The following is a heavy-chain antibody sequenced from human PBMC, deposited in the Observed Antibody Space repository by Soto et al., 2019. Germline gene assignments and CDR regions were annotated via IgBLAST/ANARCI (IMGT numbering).Heavy chain of an antibody. CDR1: GFTFSSYW. Sequence: GGSLRLSCAASGFTFSSYWMSWVRQAPGKGLEWVANIKQDGSGGSTNYADSVKGRFTISRDNSKNTLYLQMSSLRGEDTAVYYCAKDLSSGWYGVKYFDYWGQGTLVTVSS. J-gene: IGHJ4*02. V-gene: IGHV3-7*03. CDR2: IKQDGSGGST. D-gene: IGHD6-19*01. CDR3: AKDLSSGWYGVKYFDY.